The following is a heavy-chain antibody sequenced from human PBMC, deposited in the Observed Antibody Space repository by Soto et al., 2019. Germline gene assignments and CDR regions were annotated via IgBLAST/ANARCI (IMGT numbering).Heavy chain of an antibody. CDR3: AKVVGDGNDYYYV. Sequence: LRLSCAASGFTFSSCAMGWVRQAPGKGLEWVSGISGNGGSTYYTDSVKGRFTISRDTSKNTLYLQMDSLGAEDTATYYCAKVVGDGNDYYYVWGQGTLVTVAS. CDR1: GFTFSSCA. J-gene: IGHJ4*02. V-gene: IGHV3-23*01. CDR2: ISGNGGST. D-gene: IGHD3-22*01.